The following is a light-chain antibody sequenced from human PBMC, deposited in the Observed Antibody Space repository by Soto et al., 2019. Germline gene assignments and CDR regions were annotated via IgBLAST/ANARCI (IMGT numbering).Light chain of an antibody. CDR1: STDVGAYGY. Sequence: QPVLTQPASVSGSPGQSITISCTGTSTDVGAYGYVSWYQQHPGKAPKLIIYEISYRPSGVSNRFSGSKSGNAASLTISGLQAEDEADYYCSSYTTSSTVVFGGGTKVTVL. J-gene: IGLJ2*01. CDR3: SSYTTSSTVV. CDR2: EIS. V-gene: IGLV2-14*01.